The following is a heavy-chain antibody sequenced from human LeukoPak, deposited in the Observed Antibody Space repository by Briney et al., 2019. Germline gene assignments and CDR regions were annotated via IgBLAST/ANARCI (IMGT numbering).Heavy chain of an antibody. CDR1: GFTFSSYE. D-gene: IGHD2-2*01. CDR2: LKEDGSEK. CDR3: ARERGQSIVVVLAARNYNWFDP. V-gene: IGHV3-7*01. Sequence: GGSLRLSCAAAGFTFSSYELNWVRQAPGKGLEWAANLKEDGSEKKYVDSVKGQFTIYRDNAKNSLYLQMNSLRAEDTAVYYCARERGQSIVVVLAARNYNWFDPWGQGTLVTVSS. J-gene: IGHJ5*02.